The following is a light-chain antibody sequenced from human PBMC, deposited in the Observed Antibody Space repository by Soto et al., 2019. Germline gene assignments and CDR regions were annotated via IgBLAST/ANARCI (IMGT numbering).Light chain of an antibody. CDR1: QTINSY. CDR2: ATS. CDR3: QQSYTTPLT. J-gene: IGKJ4*01. V-gene: IGKV1-39*01. Sequence: DIPMTQSPSSLSASVGDRVTITCRASQTINSYLNWYQQKPGKAPKLLIYATSSLQSGVPSRFSGGGSGTDFTLTITSLQPEDFATYYCQQSYTTPLTFGGGTEVEIK.